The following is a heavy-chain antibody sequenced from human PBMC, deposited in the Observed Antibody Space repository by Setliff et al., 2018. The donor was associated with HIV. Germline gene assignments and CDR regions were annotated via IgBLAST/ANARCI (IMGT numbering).Heavy chain of an antibody. J-gene: IGHJ4*02. CDR2: INPNSGGT. CDR3: ARGWEGGMDY. D-gene: IGHD1-26*01. Sequence: ASVKVSCKTSGYTFTGYYIHWVRQAPGQGLEWMGRINPNSGGTSYAQKFQGRVTMTRDTSTSTVYMELSSLRSEDTAVYYCARGWEGGMDYWGQGTLVTVSS. CDR1: GYTFTGYY. V-gene: IGHV1-2*06.